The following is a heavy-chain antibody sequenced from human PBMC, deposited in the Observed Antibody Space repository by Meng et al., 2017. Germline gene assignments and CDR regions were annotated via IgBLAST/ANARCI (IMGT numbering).Heavy chain of an antibody. CDR2: INPNSGGT. CDR3: ARLLIPGYSSGWYGALGIDY. V-gene: IGHV1-2*06. Sequence: ASVKVSCKASGCTFTGYYMHWVRQAPGQGLEWMGRINPNSGGTNYAQKFQGRVTMTRDTSISTAYMELSRLRSDDTAVYYCARLLIPGYSSGWYGALGIDYWGQGTLVTVSS. J-gene: IGHJ4*02. CDR1: GCTFTGYY. D-gene: IGHD6-19*01.